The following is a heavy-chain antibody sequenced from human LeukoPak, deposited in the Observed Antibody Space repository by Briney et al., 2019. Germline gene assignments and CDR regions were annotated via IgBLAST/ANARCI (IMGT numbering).Heavy chain of an antibody. J-gene: IGHJ4*02. Sequence: SETLSLTCTVSGGSISSYYWSWIRQPPGKGLEWIGYIYYSGSTNYNPSLKSRVTISVETSKNQFSLNLSSVTAADTAVYYCARGRLARSPYFDYWGQGTLVTVSS. V-gene: IGHV4-59*01. D-gene: IGHD6-19*01. CDR3: ARGRLARSPYFDY. CDR1: GGSISSYY. CDR2: IYYSGST.